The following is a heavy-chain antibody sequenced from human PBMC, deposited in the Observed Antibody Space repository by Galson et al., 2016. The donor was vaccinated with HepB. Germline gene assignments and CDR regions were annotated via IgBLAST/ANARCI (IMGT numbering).Heavy chain of an antibody. Sequence: SVKVSCKASGGNFNIFGINWVRQAPGQGLEWMGGIIPKFGTAQYPQKFQGRVTITADEATTTAYMDLSSLTSEDSAIYYCARDKEDYVDGGGYNYFDPWGQGTLATVSS. D-gene: IGHD4-17*01. J-gene: IGHJ5*02. CDR2: IIPKFGTA. CDR3: ARDKEDYVDGGGYNYFDP. V-gene: IGHV1-69*13. CDR1: GGNFNIFG.